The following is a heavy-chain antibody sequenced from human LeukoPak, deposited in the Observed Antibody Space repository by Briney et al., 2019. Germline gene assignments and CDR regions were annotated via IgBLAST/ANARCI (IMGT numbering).Heavy chain of an antibody. Sequence: GGSLRLSCAASGFVFRTYAMSWVRQAPGKGLEWAANIKQDGGETYYADSVKGRFTISRDNTKSTLYLQIDSLRAEDTAVYYCAKGFLVHWKDGGGWGLLILVTV. CDR2: IKQDGGET. CDR1: GFVFRTYA. CDR3: AKGFLVHWKDGGG. D-gene: IGHD1-1*01. V-gene: IGHV3-7*03. J-gene: IGHJ4*02.